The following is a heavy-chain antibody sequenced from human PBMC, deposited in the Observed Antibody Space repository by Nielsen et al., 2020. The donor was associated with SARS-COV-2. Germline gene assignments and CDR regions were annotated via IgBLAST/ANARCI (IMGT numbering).Heavy chain of an antibody. J-gene: IGHJ4*02. CDR3: AKDPDPYCSGGSCYFDY. V-gene: IGHV3-53*05. Sequence: GGSLRLSCAASGFTVSSNYMSWVRQAPGKGLEWVSVIYSGGSTYYADSVKGRFTISRDNSKNTLYLQMNSLRAEDTAVYYCAKDPDPYCSGGSCYFDYWGQGTLVTVSS. CDR2: IYSGGST. D-gene: IGHD2-15*01. CDR1: GFTVSSNY.